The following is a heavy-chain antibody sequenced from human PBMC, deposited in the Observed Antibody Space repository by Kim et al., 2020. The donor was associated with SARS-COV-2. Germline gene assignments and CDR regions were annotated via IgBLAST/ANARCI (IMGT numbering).Heavy chain of an antibody. Sequence: KSQGRVTMTRDTSTSTVYMELSSLRSEDTAVYYCARVLIAAAGFLGYFDYWGQGTLVTVSS. D-gene: IGHD6-13*01. V-gene: IGHV1-46*01. CDR3: ARVLIAAAGFLGYFDY. J-gene: IGHJ4*02.